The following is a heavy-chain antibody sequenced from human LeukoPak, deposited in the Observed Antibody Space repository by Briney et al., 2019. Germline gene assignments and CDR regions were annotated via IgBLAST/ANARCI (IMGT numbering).Heavy chain of an antibody. Sequence: GGSLRLSCAASGFTFSSYEMNWVRQAPGKGLEWVSCISSSGSTIYYADSVKGRFTISRDNAKNSLYLQMNSLRAEDTAVYYCARVPYDYVWGSYGGDYYFDYWGQGTLVTVSS. D-gene: IGHD3-16*01. V-gene: IGHV3-48*03. CDR3: ARVPYDYVWGSYGGDYYFDY. CDR1: GFTFSSYE. J-gene: IGHJ4*02. CDR2: ISSSGSTI.